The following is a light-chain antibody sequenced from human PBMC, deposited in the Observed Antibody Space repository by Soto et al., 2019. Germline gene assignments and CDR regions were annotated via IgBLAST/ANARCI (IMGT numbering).Light chain of an antibody. Sequence: EIVMTQSPATLSVSPGARSPLSCRASQSVSSDLAWYQQKPGQAPRLLIYGASTRATGIPARFSGSGSGTEFTLTISNLQPDEFATYYCQQYHTYSTFGQGTKVDIK. V-gene: IGKV3-15*01. J-gene: IGKJ1*01. CDR1: QSVSSD. CDR3: QQYHTYST. CDR2: GAS.